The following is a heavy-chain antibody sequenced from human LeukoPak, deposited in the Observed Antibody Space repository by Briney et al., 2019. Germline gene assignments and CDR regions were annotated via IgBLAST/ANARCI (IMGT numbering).Heavy chain of an antibody. V-gene: IGHV4-4*07. Sequence: SETLSLNCTVSGGSISTSFWSWIRQPAGKGLEWIGLIYTSGSTNYTPSLKSRVTMSVDTSKNQFSLKLTSVTAADTAVYYCAGDPPASYRLGWFDPWGQRTLVTVSS. CDR3: AGDPPASYRLGWFDP. D-gene: IGHD1-26*01. CDR2: IYTSGST. CDR1: GGSISTSF. J-gene: IGHJ5*02.